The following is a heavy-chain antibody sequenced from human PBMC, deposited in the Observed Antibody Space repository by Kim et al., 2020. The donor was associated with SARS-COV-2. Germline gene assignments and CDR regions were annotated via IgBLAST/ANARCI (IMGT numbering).Heavy chain of an antibody. CDR2: ISYDGSNK. V-gene: IGHV3-30*18. CDR3: AKEGYYDSSGYLLEENLFDY. J-gene: IGHJ4*02. CDR1: GFTFSSYG. D-gene: IGHD3-22*01. Sequence: GGSLRLSCAASGFTFSSYGMHWVRQAPGKGLEWVAVISYDGSNKYYADSVKGRFTISRDNSKNTLYLQMNSLRAEDTAVYYCAKEGYYDSSGYLLEENLFDYWGQGTLVTVSS.